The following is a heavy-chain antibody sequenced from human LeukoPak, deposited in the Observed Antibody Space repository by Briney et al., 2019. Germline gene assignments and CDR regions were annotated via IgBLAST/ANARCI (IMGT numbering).Heavy chain of an antibody. CDR3: ARVYYYDPSGGAFDN. V-gene: IGHV3-33*01. D-gene: IGHD3-22*01. Sequence: PGGSLRLSCAASGFTFSDYGMHWVRQAPGKGLEGVAVIWYDGSNKYYADSVKGGFTISRDNSKNTLYLQMNSLRAEDTAVFYCARVYYYDPSGGAFDNWGHGTMVTVSS. CDR1: GFTFSDYG. J-gene: IGHJ3*02. CDR2: IWYDGSNK.